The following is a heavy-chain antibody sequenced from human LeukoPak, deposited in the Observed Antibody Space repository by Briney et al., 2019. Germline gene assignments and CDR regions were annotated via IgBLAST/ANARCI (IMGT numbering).Heavy chain of an antibody. V-gene: IGHV3-11*01. Sequence: GGSLRLSCAASGFSFSSSAMSWIRQAPGKGLEWVSYISSSGRSIYYADSVKGRFTISRDNAKNSLYLQMNSLRAEDTAVYYCAKDRIEKYDYGEGWGQGTLVTVSS. CDR1: GFSFSSSA. CDR3: AKDRIEKYDYGEG. CDR2: ISSSGRSI. J-gene: IGHJ4*02. D-gene: IGHD4-17*01.